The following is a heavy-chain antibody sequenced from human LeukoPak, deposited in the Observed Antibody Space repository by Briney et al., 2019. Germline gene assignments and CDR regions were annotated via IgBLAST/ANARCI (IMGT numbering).Heavy chain of an antibody. Sequence: GGSLRLSCAASGFTFDDYGMSWVRQAPGKGLEWVSGINWNGGSTGYADSVKGLFTISRDNGKHPLYLQMNSLRAEDTALYYCARDIVGAPVGYWGQGTLVTVSS. J-gene: IGHJ4*02. D-gene: IGHD2-15*01. CDR2: INWNGGST. CDR3: ARDIVGAPVGY. V-gene: IGHV3-20*04. CDR1: GFTFDDYG.